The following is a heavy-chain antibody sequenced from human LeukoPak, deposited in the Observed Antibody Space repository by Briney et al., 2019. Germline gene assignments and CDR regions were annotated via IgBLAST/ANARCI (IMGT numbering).Heavy chain of an antibody. CDR1: GGSISSSSYY. CDR3: ARFKRAGGWSYFDY. J-gene: IGHJ4*02. CDR2: IYYSGST. V-gene: IGHV4-39*07. D-gene: IGHD6-19*01. Sequence: SETLSPTCTVSGGSISSSSYYWGWIRQPPGKGLEWIGSIYYSGSTHYNPSLKSRVTISVDTSKNQFSLRLSSVTAADTAVYYCARFKRAGGWSYFDYWGQGTLVTVSS.